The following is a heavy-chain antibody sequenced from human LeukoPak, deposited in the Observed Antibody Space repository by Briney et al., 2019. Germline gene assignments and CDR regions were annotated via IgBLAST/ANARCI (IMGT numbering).Heavy chain of an antibody. V-gene: IGHV4-4*02. Sequence: PSETLSLTCAVSGGSTSSDIWWSWVRQPPGKGLEWIGEIYHRGTTNYNPSLKSQVTISVDKSKNQFSLKLSSVTAADTAMYYCAAQSGWYQDYWGQGSLVTVSS. CDR1: GGSTSSDIW. CDR3: AAQSGWYQDY. J-gene: IGHJ4*02. D-gene: IGHD6-19*01. CDR2: IYHRGTT.